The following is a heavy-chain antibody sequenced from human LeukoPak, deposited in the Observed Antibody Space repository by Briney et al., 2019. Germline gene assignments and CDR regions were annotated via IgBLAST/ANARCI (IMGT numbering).Heavy chain of an antibody. CDR1: GYTLTELY. CDR3: ATGEAKQSYYYYMDV. J-gene: IGHJ6*03. D-gene: IGHD6-19*01. CDR2: FDPEDRET. Sequence: ASVKVSCKASGYTLTELYMHWVRQAPGKGLEWMGGFDPEDRETIYAQKFQGRVTMTEDTSTDTAYMELSSLRSEDTAVYYCATGEAKQSYYYYMDVWGKGTTVTVSS. V-gene: IGHV1-24*01.